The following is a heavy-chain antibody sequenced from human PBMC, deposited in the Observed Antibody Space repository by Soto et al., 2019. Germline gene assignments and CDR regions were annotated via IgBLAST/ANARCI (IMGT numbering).Heavy chain of an antibody. CDR3: ARLSATVSADY. CDR2: IYYSEGP. V-gene: IGHV4-59*08. D-gene: IGHD4-17*01. J-gene: IGHJ4*02. CDR1: GASIISHY. Sequence: LSLTCTVSGASIISHYWIWIRQYPGKELEWIGYIYYSEGPNYNPSLKSRVTISADTSKNQLSLQLSSVTAADTAVYYCARLSATVSADYWGQGMLVTVSS.